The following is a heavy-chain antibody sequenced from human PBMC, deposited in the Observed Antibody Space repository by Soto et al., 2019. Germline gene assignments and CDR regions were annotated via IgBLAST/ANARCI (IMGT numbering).Heavy chain of an antibody. CDR2: ISANGGGT. CDR1: EFTFSSYS. Sequence: PGGALRLSCAASEFTFSSYSMSWVRQAPGRGLEWVSTISANGGGTYYADSVKGRFTISRDNSKNTLYLQMNSLGAEDTAVYYCAKGGPYSSSPIDYWGQGTLVTVSS. V-gene: IGHV3-23*01. D-gene: IGHD6-6*01. CDR3: AKGGPYSSSPIDY. J-gene: IGHJ4*02.